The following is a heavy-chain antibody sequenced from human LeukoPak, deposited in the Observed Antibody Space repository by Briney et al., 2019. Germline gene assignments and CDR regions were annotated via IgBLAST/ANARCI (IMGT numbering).Heavy chain of an antibody. CDR2: ISAYNGNR. Sequence: PGASVKVSCKASGYTFTSYGISWVRQAPGQGFEWMGWISAYNGNRNSAQKFQGRVTMTTDTSTSTVYMELSSLRSEDTAVYYCAREGVELGYCSGGSCYFGWFDPWGQGTLVTVSS. V-gene: IGHV1-18*01. CDR3: AREGVELGYCSGGSCYFGWFDP. J-gene: IGHJ5*02. D-gene: IGHD2-15*01. CDR1: GYTFTSYG.